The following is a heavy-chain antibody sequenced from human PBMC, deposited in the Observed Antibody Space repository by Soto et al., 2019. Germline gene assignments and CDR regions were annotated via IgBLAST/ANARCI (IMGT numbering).Heavy chain of an antibody. J-gene: IGHJ5*02. CDR3: ARHEIAGTNWFDP. Sequence: PSESMSLTCTVSGGSISSSSSYWGWIRQSPGKGLEWIGRIYYHGTTHYNTSLKCRVTISVDQSKTQCSLKLSSVTAADTAVYYCARHEIAGTNWFDPWGQGTLVTVSS. V-gene: IGHV4-39*01. CDR1: GGSISSSSSY. D-gene: IGHD6-13*01. CDR2: IYYHGTT.